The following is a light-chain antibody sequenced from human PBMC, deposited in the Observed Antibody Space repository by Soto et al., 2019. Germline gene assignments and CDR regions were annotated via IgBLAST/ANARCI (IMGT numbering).Light chain of an antibody. J-gene: IGKJ4*01. CDR2: SAS. CDR3: QKYNSAPLT. Sequence: DIQMTQSPSSLSASVGDRVTITCRASQGISNFVAWYQQKPRKVPNLLIYSASTLQSGVPSRFSGSGSGTDFTLPISGLQPEDVATYYCQKYNSAPLTFGGGTKVEI. V-gene: IGKV1-27*01. CDR1: QGISNF.